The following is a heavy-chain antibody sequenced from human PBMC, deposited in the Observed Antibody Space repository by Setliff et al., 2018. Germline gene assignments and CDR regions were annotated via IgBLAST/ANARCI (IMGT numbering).Heavy chain of an antibody. CDR1: GYSFTSYW. V-gene: IGHV5-51*01. J-gene: IGHJ5*02. D-gene: IGHD3-3*01. CDR3: ARSRSNFWSGYFNWFDP. CDR2: IYPGDSDT. Sequence: GESLKISCKGSGYSFTSYWIAWVRQMPGKGLEWMGIIYPGDSDTRYSPSFQGQVTISADKSISTAYLQWSSLKASDTAMYYCARSRSNFWSGYFNWFDPWGQGTLVTVSS.